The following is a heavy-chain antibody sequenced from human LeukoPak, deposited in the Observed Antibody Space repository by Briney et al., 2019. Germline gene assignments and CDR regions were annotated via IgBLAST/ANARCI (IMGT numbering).Heavy chain of an antibody. CDR1: GGSITTYY. CDR2: TSNNGST. V-gene: IGHV4-59*12. Sequence: SETLSLTCTVSGGSITTYYWSWDRQPPGKGLEWIGYTSNNGSTKYNPSLKSRVTISVDTSKNQFSLKLSSVTGADTAVYYCARPYVTAQHDAFDIWGQGTMVTVSS. J-gene: IGHJ3*02. CDR3: ARPYVTAQHDAFDI. D-gene: IGHD2-21*02.